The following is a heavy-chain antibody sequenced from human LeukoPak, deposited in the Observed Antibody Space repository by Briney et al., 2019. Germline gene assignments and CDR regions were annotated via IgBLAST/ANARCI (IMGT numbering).Heavy chain of an antibody. Sequence: VSVKVSCKASGYSFTDYYIHWVRQAPGQGPEWMGWVNPSGGATKYAQKFQDRVTMTRDTSISTAYLELSGLTSDDTAVYYCATYTSAIQYFLYWGLGTLVTVSS. CDR1: GYSFTDYY. CDR2: VNPSGGAT. J-gene: IGHJ4*02. D-gene: IGHD6-19*01. CDR3: ATYTSAIQYFLY. V-gene: IGHV1-2*02.